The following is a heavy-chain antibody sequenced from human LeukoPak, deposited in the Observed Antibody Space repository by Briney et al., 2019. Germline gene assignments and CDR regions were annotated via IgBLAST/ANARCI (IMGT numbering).Heavy chain of an antibody. CDR2: ISWNGGST. CDR3: ARRNDYVWGSYRYYGMDV. D-gene: IGHD3-16*02. Sequence: GGSLRLSCAASGFTFDDYSMHWVRQAPGKSLEWVSLISWNGGSTYYADSVKGRFTISRDNSKNSLYLQMNSLRAEDTAVYYCARRNDYVWGSYRYYGMDVWGQGTTVTVFS. J-gene: IGHJ6*02. CDR1: GFTFDDYS. V-gene: IGHV3-43D*03.